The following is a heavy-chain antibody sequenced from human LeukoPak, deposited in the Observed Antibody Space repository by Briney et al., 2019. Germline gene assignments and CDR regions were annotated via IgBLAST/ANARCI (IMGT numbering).Heavy chain of an antibody. CDR3: ARDSVRGDYVDY. J-gene: IGHJ4*02. CDR2: INPNSGGT. Sequence: ASVKVSCNTSGYTFTRYDISWVRQAPGQGLEWMGWINPNSGGTNYAQKFQGRVTMTRDTSISTAYMELSRLRSDDTAVYYCARDSVRGDYVDYWGQGTLVTVSS. CDR1: GYTFTRYD. V-gene: IGHV1-2*02. D-gene: IGHD3-10*01.